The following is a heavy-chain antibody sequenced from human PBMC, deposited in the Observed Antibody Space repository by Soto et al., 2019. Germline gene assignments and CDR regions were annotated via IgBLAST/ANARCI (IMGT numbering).Heavy chain of an antibody. J-gene: IGHJ6*02. CDR3: AGEVVVPAARYYYYGMDV. D-gene: IGHD2-2*01. Sequence: GASVKVSCKASGGTFSSYAISWVRQAPGQGLEWMGGIIPIFGTANYAQKFQGRVTITADESTSTAYMELSSLRSEGTAVYYCAGEVVVPAARYYYYGMDVWGQGTTVTVSS. CDR1: GGTFSSYA. CDR2: IIPIFGTA. V-gene: IGHV1-69*13.